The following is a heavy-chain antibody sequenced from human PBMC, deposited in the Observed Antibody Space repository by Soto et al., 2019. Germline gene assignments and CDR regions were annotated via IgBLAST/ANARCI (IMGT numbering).Heavy chain of an antibody. J-gene: IGHJ5*02. CDR1: GGSISSSSYY. CDR3: ARLIAAAGTLPWFDP. V-gene: IGHV4-39*01. CDR2: IYYSGST. D-gene: IGHD6-13*01. Sequence: QLQLQESGPGLVKPSETLSLTCTVSGGSISSSSYYWGWIRQPPGKGLEWIGSIYYSGSTYYNPSLKSRVTISVDTSKNQFSLKLSSVTAADTAVYYCARLIAAAGTLPWFDPWGQGTLVTVSS.